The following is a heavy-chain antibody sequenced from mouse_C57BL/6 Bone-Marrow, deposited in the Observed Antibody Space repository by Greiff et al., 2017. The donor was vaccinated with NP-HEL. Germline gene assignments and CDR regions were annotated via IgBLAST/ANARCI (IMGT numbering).Heavy chain of an antibody. D-gene: IGHD1-1*01. Sequence: QVQLKQSGPELVKPGASVKISCKASGYAFSSSWMNWVKQRPGKGLEWIGRIYPGDGDTNYNGKFKGKATLTADKSSSTAYMQLSSLTSEDSAVYFCASSFTTVAPAWFAYWGQGTLVTVSA. V-gene: IGHV1-82*01. CDR1: GYAFSSSW. CDR3: ASSFTTVAPAWFAY. CDR2: IYPGDGDT. J-gene: IGHJ3*01.